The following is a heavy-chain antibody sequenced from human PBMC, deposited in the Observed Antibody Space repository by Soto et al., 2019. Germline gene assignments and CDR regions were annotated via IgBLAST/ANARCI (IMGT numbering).Heavy chain of an antibody. Sequence: EVQLLESGGGLVQPGGSLRLSCAAPGLTFRTYVMTWVRQAPGKGLEWVSIISGSGGSTYYADSVKGRFTVSRDNSKNTLYVQMNSLRAEDTAVYYCAKWTCSGGSCYFDYWGQGTLVTVSS. J-gene: IGHJ4*02. CDR3: AKWTCSGGSCYFDY. D-gene: IGHD2-15*01. CDR1: GLTFRTYV. V-gene: IGHV3-23*01. CDR2: ISGSGGST.